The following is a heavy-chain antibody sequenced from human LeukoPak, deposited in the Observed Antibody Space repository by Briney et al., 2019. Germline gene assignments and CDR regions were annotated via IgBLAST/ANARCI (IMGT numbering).Heavy chain of an antibody. CDR2: TYYRSKWYH. Sequence: SQTLSVTFAISGDSVSTNSAAWNWIRQSPSRGLEWLGRTYYRSKWYHDYAPSVQSRITINPDTSKNQFSLHLNSVTPEDTAVYYCARGNRDFDSWGQGTLITVSS. D-gene: IGHD2-21*02. V-gene: IGHV6-1*01. J-gene: IGHJ5*01. CDR3: ARGNRDFDS. CDR1: GDSVSTNSAA.